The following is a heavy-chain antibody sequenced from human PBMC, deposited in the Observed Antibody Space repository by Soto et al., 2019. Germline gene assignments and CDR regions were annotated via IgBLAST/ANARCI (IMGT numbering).Heavy chain of an antibody. CDR2: IIPILGIA. J-gene: IGHJ4*02. D-gene: IGHD6-19*01. CDR1: GGTFSSYT. Sequence: QVQLVQSGAEVKKPGSSVKVSCKASGGTFSSYTISWVRQAPGQGLEWMGRIIPILGIANYAQKFQGRVTITADKSTSTAYMELSSLRSEDTAVYYCARYIKTVAGVDYWGQGTLVTVSS. V-gene: IGHV1-69*02. CDR3: ARYIKTVAGVDY.